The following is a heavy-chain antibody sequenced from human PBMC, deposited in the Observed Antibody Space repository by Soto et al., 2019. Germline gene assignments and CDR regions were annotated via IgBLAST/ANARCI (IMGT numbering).Heavy chain of an antibody. J-gene: IGHJ1*01. V-gene: IGHV3-48*03. D-gene: IGHD3-16*02. CDR2: ISNTGYNI. CDR3: ARVSQSFIEYFQH. Sequence: SLRLSCAASGFTFSSYELIWVRQAPGMGLEWVSYISNTGYNIHYADSVKGRFTISRDNAKNLLFLQMNSLRAEDTAVYYCARVSQSFIEYFQHWGQSTLVTVSS. CDR1: GFTFSSYE.